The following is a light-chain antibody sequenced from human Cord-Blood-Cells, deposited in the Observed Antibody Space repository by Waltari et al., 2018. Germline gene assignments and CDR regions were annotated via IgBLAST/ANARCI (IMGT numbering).Light chain of an antibody. CDR3: QQYYSYPYT. CDR1: QDISNY. Sequence: DIQMTQSPSSLSASVGDRVTITCQASQDISNYLNWYQQKPGKAPKLLIYDASNLETGVPSRFSGSGSGTDFTFTISSLQSEDFATYYCQQYYSYPYTFGQGTKLEIK. CDR2: DAS. J-gene: IGKJ2*01. V-gene: IGKV1-33*01.